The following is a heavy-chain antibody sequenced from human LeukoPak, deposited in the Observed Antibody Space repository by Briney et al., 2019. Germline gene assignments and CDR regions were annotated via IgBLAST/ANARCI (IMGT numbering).Heavy chain of an antibody. CDR3: ARVKRGATVTTFHYYCMDV. Sequence: GGSLRLSCEASGFTFSSYSMDWVRQAPGKGLERVSSITSSSSHIYYADSVKGRFTISRDNAKNSVYLQMNSLRAEDTAVYYCARVKRGATVTTFHYYCMDVWGVGTTVTVSS. CDR1: GFTFSSYS. J-gene: IGHJ6*03. D-gene: IGHD4-11*01. V-gene: IGHV3-21*06. CDR2: ITSSSSHI.